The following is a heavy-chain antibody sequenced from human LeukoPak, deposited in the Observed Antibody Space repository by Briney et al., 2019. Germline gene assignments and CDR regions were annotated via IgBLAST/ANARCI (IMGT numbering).Heavy chain of an antibody. CDR2: ISSSGSTI. CDR1: GFTFSSYE. V-gene: IGHV3-48*03. CDR3: ASGGWYDAFDI. Sequence: GGSLRLSCAASGFTFSSYEMNWVRQAPGKGLEWVSYISSSGSTIYYADSVKGRFTISRDNAKNSLYLQMNSLRAEDTAVYYCASGGWYDAFDIWGQGTMVTVSS. D-gene: IGHD6-19*01. J-gene: IGHJ3*02.